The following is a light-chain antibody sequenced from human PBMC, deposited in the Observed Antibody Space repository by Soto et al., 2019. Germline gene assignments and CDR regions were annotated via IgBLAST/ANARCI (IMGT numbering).Light chain of an antibody. V-gene: IGLV2-8*01. CDR1: TSDIGGYNY. CDR3: SSHGGNSPYV. CDR2: EVN. Sequence: QSALTQPPSASGSPGQSVAISCTGATSDIGGYNYVSWYQQHPGKAPKLIIHEVNERPSGVPDRFSGSKSGNTASLTVSGLQAEDEADYYCSSHGGNSPYVFGTGTKLTVL. J-gene: IGLJ1*01.